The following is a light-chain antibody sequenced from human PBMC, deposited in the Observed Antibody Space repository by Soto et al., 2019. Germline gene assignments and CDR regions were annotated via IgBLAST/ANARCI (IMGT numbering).Light chain of an antibody. CDR2: DAS. V-gene: IGKV3-15*01. J-gene: IGKJ4*01. Sequence: EILMTQSPATLSVSPGERVTLSCRASQSVSRKLGWYQQKPGQAPRLLIYDASSRATGIPARFSGSGSGTEFTLTICSLQSEDFAIYYCKQYNNWFPLTFGGGTKVESK. CDR3: KQYNNWFPLT. CDR1: QSVSRK.